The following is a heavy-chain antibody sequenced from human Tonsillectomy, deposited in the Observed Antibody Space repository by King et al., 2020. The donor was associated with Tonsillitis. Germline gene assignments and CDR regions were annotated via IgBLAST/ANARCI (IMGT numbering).Heavy chain of an antibody. CDR2: VSGSGSTT. D-gene: IGHD3-9*01. J-gene: IGHJ4*02. CDR3: AKVNYDILTHFDY. Sequence: VQLVESGEGLVQPGGSLRLSCAASGFTFSSYVMSWVRQAPGKGLEWVSTVSGSGSTTYYADSVKGRFTISRDNSKNTLYLQMNSLRAEDTAIYYCAKVNYDILTHFDYWGQGTLVTVSS. V-gene: IGHV3-23*04. CDR1: GFTFSSYV.